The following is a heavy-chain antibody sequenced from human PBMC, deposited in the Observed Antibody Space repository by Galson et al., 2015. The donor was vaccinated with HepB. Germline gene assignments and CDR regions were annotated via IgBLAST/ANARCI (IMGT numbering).Heavy chain of an antibody. V-gene: IGHV2-5*01. J-gene: IGHJ6*02. CDR3: ARFIVGATTYHGLDV. CDR1: GFSLTTSEVG. CDR2: IYWNDDK. D-gene: IGHD1-26*01. Sequence: PALVKPTQTLTLTCTFSGFSLTTSEVGVGWIRQPPGKALEWLALIYWNDDKRYSPSLKTRLTITKDTSKNQVVLTMTNMDPVDTATYFCARFIVGATTYHGLDVWGQGTTVTV.